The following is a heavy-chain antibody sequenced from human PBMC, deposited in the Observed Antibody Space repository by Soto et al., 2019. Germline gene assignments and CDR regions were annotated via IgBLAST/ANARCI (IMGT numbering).Heavy chain of an antibody. CDR3: ARSGGGSGWL. Sequence: QVQLQESGPGLVKPSETLSLTCTVSGDSVSSGSYYWSWIRQPPGKALEWIAYIYYSGSTNYNPSLKSRVTISRDTSQNQFSLKLTSVTAADTAVYYCARSGGGSGWLGGQGTLVTVSS. V-gene: IGHV4-61*01. D-gene: IGHD6-19*01. CDR2: IYYSGST. J-gene: IGHJ4*02. CDR1: GDSVSSGSYY.